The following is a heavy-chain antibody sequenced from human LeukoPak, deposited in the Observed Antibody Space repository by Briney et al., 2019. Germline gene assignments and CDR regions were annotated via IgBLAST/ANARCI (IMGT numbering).Heavy chain of an antibody. D-gene: IGHD6-13*01. V-gene: IGHV4-34*01. J-gene: IGHJ3*02. Sequence: PSETLSLTCAVYGGSFSGYYWSWIRQPPGKGLEWIGEINHSGSTNYNPSLKSRVTISVDTSKNQFSLKLSSVTAADTAVYYCAGGLRWAAAGTGGAFDIWGQGTMVTVSS. CDR3: AGGLRWAAAGTGGAFDI. CDR2: INHSGST. CDR1: GGSFSGYY.